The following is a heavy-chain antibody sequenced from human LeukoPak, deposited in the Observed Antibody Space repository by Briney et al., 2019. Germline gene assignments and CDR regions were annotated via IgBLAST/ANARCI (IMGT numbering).Heavy chain of an antibody. CDR2: ISYDGSNK. Sequence: GGSLRLSCAASGFTFSSYAMHWVRQAPGKGLEWVAVISYDGSNKYYADSVKGRFTISRDNSKNALYLQMNSLRAEDTAVYYCARGPAKYCGGDCYETPFDYWGQGTLVTVSS. V-gene: IGHV3-30-3*01. D-gene: IGHD2-21*02. CDR1: GFTFSSYA. J-gene: IGHJ4*02. CDR3: ARGPAKYCGGDCYETPFDY.